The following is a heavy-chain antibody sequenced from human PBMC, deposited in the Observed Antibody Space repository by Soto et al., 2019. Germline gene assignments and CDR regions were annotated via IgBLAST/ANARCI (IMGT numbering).Heavy chain of an antibody. V-gene: IGHV4-31*03. CDR3: ASGHDAYKVRY. Sequence: QVQLPESGPGLVKPSQTLSLTCTVSGGSISSGGTGSYWTWIRQLPGKGLEWIGYIYYTGNTYYNPSLKSRPTISIDTSENQFSLKLTSVTAADTAVYFCASGHDAYKVRYWGQGTLVTVSS. CDR2: IYYTGNT. CDR1: GGSISSGGTGSY. J-gene: IGHJ4*02. D-gene: IGHD1-1*01.